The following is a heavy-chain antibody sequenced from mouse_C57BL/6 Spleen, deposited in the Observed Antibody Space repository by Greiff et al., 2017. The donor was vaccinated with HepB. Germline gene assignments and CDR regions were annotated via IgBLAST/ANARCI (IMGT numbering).Heavy chain of an antibody. J-gene: IGHJ3*01. V-gene: IGHV1-18*01. D-gene: IGHD2-3*01. CDR2: INPNNGGT. CDR3: ARCDGSSWFAY. Sequence: EVKLMESGPELVKPGASVKIPCKASGYTFTDYNMDWVKQSHGKSLEWIGDINPNNGGTIYNQKFKGKATLTVDKSSSTAYMELRSLTSEDTAVYYCARCDGSSWFAYWGQGTLVTVSA. CDR1: GYTFTDYN.